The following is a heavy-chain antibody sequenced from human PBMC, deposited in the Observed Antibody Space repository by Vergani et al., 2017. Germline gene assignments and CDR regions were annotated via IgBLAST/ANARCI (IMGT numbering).Heavy chain of an antibody. J-gene: IGHJ6*03. CDR2: IIPIFGTA. CDR1: GGTFSSYA. D-gene: IGHD3-10*01. V-gene: IGHV1-69*01. Sequence: QVQLVQSGAEGKKPGSSVKVSCKASGGTFSSYAISWVRQAPGQGLEWMGGIIPIFGTANYAQKFQGRVTITADESTSTAYMELSRLRSEDTAVYYCARDKAGGHPANYYYMDVWGRGTTVTVSS. CDR3: ARDKAGGHPANYYYMDV.